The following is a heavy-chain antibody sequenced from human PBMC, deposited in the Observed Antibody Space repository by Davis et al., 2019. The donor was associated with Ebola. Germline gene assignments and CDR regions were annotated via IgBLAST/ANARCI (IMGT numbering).Heavy chain of an antibody. D-gene: IGHD5-12*01. CDR3: ARDPSGFIVATTSGDY. CDR1: GYTFTSYY. CDR2: INPSGGST. Sequence: ASVKVSCKASGYTFTSYYMHWVRQAPGQGLEWMGIINPSGGSTSYAQKFQGRVTMTRDTSTSTVYMELSSLRSEDTAVYYCARDPSGFIVATTSGDYWGQGTLVTVSS. J-gene: IGHJ4*02. V-gene: IGHV1-46*01.